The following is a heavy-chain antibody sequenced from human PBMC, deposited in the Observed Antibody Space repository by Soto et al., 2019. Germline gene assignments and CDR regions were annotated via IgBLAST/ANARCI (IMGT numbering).Heavy chain of an antibody. J-gene: IGHJ6*02. V-gene: IGHV4-34*01. CDR3: ARGGRYYDILTGYYNGYYYYGMDV. CDR2: INHSGST. CDR1: GGSFSGYY. D-gene: IGHD3-9*01. Sequence: SETLSLTCAVYGGSFSGYYWSWIRQPPGKGLEWIGEINHSGSTNYNPSLKSRVTISVDTSKNQFSLKLSSVTAADTAVYYCARGGRYYDILTGYYNGYYYYGMDVWGQGTTVT.